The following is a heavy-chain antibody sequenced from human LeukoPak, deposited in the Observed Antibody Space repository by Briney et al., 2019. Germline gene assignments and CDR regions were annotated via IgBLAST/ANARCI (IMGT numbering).Heavy chain of an antibody. V-gene: IGHV4-59*08. D-gene: IGHD6-13*01. Sequence: SETLSLTCTVSGGSNSSYYWSWIRQPPGKGLEWIGYIYYSGSTNYNPSLKSRVTISVDTSKNQFSLRLSSVTAADTAVYYCARRSSSWSLNYYYGVDVWGQGTTVTVSS. CDR3: ARRSSSWSLNYYYGVDV. J-gene: IGHJ6*02. CDR1: GGSNSSYY. CDR2: IYYSGST.